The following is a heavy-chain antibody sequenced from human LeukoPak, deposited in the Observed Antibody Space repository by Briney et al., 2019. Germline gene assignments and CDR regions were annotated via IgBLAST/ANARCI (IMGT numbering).Heavy chain of an antibody. D-gene: IGHD3-22*01. V-gene: IGHV4-34*01. CDR1: GGSFSGYY. CDR2: INHSGST. Sequence: SETLSLTCAVYGGSFSGYYWSWIRQPPGRGLEWIGEINHSGSTNYNPSLKSRVTISVDTSKNQFSLKLSSVTAADTAVYYCARGDPPYDSSGYYHYWGQGTLVTVSS. J-gene: IGHJ4*02. CDR3: ARGDPPYDSSGYYHY.